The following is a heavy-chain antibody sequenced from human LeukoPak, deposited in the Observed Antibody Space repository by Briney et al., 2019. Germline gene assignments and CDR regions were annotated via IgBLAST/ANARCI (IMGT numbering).Heavy chain of an antibody. D-gene: IGHD6-13*01. CDR3: ARLPSSSWTRVYYYYYYMDV. V-gene: IGHV4-59*12. CDR2: IYYSGTT. CDR1: GGSISSYY. J-gene: IGHJ6*03. Sequence: SETLSLTCTVSGGSISSYYWSWIRQPPGKGLEWIGYIYYSGTTNYNPSLESRVTISVDTSKNQFSLKLSSVTAADTAVYYCARLPSSSWTRVYYYYYYMDVWGKGTTVTISS.